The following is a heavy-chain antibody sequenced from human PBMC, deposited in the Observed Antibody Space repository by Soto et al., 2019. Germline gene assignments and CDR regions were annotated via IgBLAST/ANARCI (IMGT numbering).Heavy chain of an antibody. CDR2: INSDGSST. J-gene: IGHJ4*02. CDR1: GFTFSSYW. Sequence: PGGSLRLSCAASGFTFSSYWMHWVRQAPGKGLVWVSRINSDGSSTSYADSVKGRFTISRDNAKNTMYLQMNSLRAEDTAVYYCAREPLRGYSYGRDYWGQGTLVTVSS. V-gene: IGHV3-74*01. CDR3: AREPLRGYSYGRDY. D-gene: IGHD5-18*01.